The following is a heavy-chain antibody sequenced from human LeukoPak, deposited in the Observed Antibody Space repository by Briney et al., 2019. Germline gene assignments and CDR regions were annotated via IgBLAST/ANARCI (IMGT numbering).Heavy chain of an antibody. J-gene: IGHJ4*02. CDR3: ARDFAGSSGYRGPFDY. Sequence: SETLSLTCAVYGGSFSGYYWSWIRQPPGKGLEWIGEINHSGSTNYNPSLKSRVTISVDTSKNQFSLKLSSVTAADTAVYYCARDFAGSSGYRGPFDYWGQGTLVTVSS. D-gene: IGHD3-22*01. CDR2: INHSGST. V-gene: IGHV4-34*01. CDR1: GGSFSGYY.